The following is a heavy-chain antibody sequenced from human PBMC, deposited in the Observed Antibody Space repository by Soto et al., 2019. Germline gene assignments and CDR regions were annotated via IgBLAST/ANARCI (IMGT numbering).Heavy chain of an antibody. Sequence: QVQLQESGPGLVKPSQTLSLTCTVSGGSISSGDYYWSWIRQPPGKGLEWIGYIYYSGSTYYNPSLKSRVTXXVXTXXNQFSLKLSSVTAADTAVYYCARVHCSGGSCYFVYWGQGTLVTVSS. CDR1: GGSISSGDYY. CDR3: ARVHCSGGSCYFVY. J-gene: IGHJ4*02. CDR2: IYYSGST. D-gene: IGHD2-15*01. V-gene: IGHV4-30-4*01.